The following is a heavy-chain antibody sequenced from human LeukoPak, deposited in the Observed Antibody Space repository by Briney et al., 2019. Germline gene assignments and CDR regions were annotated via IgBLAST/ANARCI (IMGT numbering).Heavy chain of an antibody. CDR2: IYYSGST. V-gene: IGHV4-59*08. CDR1: GGSISSYY. Sequence: SETLSLTCTVSGGSISSYYWSWIRQPPGKGLEWIGYIYYSGSTNYNPSLKSRVTISVDTSKNQFSLKLSSVTAADTAVYYCAMAQQIDHSDYWGQGTLVTVSS. CDR3: AMAQQIDHSDY. J-gene: IGHJ4*02. D-gene: IGHD6-13*01.